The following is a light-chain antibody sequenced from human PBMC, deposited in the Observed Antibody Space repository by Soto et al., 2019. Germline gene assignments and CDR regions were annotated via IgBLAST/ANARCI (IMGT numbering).Light chain of an antibody. V-gene: IGKV3-20*01. CDR1: QTVRNNY. CDR3: KQFSSYPLT. CDR2: DAS. J-gene: IGKJ4*01. Sequence: ETVLTQSPGTLSLSPGERATLSCRASQTVRNNYLAWYQQKPGQAPRLLIYDASSRATGIPDRLSGGGSGTDFPLPISRLEHEDFAVYYCKQFSSYPLTFGGGTKVDIK.